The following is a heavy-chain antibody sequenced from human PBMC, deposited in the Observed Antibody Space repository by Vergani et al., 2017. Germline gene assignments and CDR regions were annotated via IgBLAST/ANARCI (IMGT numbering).Heavy chain of an antibody. Sequence: EVLLLESGGGLAQPGGSLRLSCAASGFVFDEYALHWVRQSPGKGLEWVSSISSSSSYIYYADSVKGRFTISRDNAKNSLYLQMNSLRAEDTAVYYCARALYGSGSYYNRYWGQGTLVTVSS. CDR3: ARALYGSGSYYNRY. V-gene: IGHV3-21*01. CDR1: GFVFDEYA. J-gene: IGHJ4*02. CDR2: ISSSSSYI. D-gene: IGHD3-10*01.